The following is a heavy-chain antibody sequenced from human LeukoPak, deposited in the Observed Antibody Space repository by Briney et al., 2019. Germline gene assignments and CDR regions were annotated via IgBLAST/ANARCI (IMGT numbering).Heavy chain of an antibody. CDR1: GGSTSHYY. CDR3: ARGLSPAALAFDM. Sequence: PSETLSLTCSVSGGSTSHYYWSWIRQPPGKGLEWIGYIYYSGSTSYDPSLKSRVTISVDTSKNQFSLKLSSVTAADTAIYYCARGLSPAALAFDMWGQGTMVTVSS. J-gene: IGHJ3*02. CDR2: IYYSGST. D-gene: IGHD6-25*01. V-gene: IGHV4-59*01.